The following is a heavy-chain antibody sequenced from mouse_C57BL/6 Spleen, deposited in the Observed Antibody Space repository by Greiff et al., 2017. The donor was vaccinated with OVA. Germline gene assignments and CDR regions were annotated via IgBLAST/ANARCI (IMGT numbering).Heavy chain of an antibody. CDR3: ARKGLYGSSYGYAMDY. V-gene: IGHV1-53*01. J-gene: IGHJ4*01. CDR1: GYTFTSYW. D-gene: IGHD1-1*01. Sequence: VQLQQPGTELVKPGASVKLSCKASGYTFTSYWMHWVKQRPGQGLEWIGNINPSNGGTNYNEKFKSKATLTVDKSSSTAYMQLSSLTSEDSAVYYCARKGLYGSSYGYAMDYWGQGTSVTVSS. CDR2: INPSNGGT.